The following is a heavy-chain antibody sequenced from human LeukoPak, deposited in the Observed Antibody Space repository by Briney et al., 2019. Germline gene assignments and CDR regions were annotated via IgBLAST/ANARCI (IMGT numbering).Heavy chain of an antibody. V-gene: IGHV4-34*01. Sequence: SETLSLTCTVSGGSISSYYWSWIRQPPGKGLEWIGEINHSGSTNYNPSLKSRVTISVDTSKNQFSLKLSSVTAADTAVYYCARPPSGMAAAGNFGYWGQGTLVTVSS. CDR1: GGSISSYY. D-gene: IGHD6-13*01. CDR2: INHSGST. CDR3: ARPPSGMAAAGNFGY. J-gene: IGHJ4*02.